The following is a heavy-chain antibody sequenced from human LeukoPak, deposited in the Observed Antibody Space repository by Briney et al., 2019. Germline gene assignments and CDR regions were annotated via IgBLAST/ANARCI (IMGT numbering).Heavy chain of an antibody. D-gene: IGHD1-26*01. CDR3: ATRSRRGSYYDAFDV. J-gene: IGHJ3*01. CDR1: GGTFSSYA. V-gene: IGHV1-69*06. CDR2: IIPIFGTA. Sequence: GSSVKVSCKASGGTFSSYAISWVRQAPGQGLEWMGGIIPIFGTANYAQKFQGRVTMTEDTSTDTAYMELSSLRSEDTAVYYCATRSRRGSYYDAFDVWGQGTMVTVSS.